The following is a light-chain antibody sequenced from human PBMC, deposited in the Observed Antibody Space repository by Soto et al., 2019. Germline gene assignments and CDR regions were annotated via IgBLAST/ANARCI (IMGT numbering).Light chain of an antibody. Sequence: QSALTQPLSVSGSPGQSVTISCTGTGGDVGGYNYVSWYQEHPGKAPKLMIYDVSKRPSGVPDRFSGSKSGNTASLTISGLQAEDEADYYCCSYAGSYTHYVFGTGTKVTVL. CDR1: GGDVGGYNY. V-gene: IGLV2-11*01. CDR3: CSYAGSYTHYV. CDR2: DVS. J-gene: IGLJ1*01.